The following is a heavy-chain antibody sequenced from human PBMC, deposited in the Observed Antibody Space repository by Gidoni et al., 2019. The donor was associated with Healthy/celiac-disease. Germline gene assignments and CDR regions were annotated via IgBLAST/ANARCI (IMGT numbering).Heavy chain of an antibody. D-gene: IGHD3-3*01. CDR2: IKSKTDGGTT. Sequence: EVQLVESGGGLVKPGGSLRLSCAASGFTFSNAWMSWVRQAPGKGLEWVGRIKSKTDGGTTDYAAPVKGRFTISRDDSKNTLYLQMNSLKTEDTAVYYCSRDGGASYDFWSGYYTGIDYWGQGTLVTVSS. CDR1: GFTFSNAW. J-gene: IGHJ4*02. CDR3: SRDGGASYDFWSGYYTGIDY. V-gene: IGHV3-15*01.